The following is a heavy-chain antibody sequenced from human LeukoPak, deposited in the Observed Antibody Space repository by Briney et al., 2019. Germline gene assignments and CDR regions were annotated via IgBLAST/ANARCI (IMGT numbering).Heavy chain of an antibody. D-gene: IGHD3-22*01. Sequence: SETLSLTCAVYGGSFSGYYWSWIRQPPGKGLERIGEINHSGSTNYNPSLKSRVTISVDTSKNQFSLKLSSVTAADTAVYYCATTGGNYYDSSGYAYWGQGTLVTVSS. CDR2: INHSGST. CDR1: GGSFSGYY. J-gene: IGHJ4*02. V-gene: IGHV4-34*01. CDR3: ATTGGNYYDSSGYAY.